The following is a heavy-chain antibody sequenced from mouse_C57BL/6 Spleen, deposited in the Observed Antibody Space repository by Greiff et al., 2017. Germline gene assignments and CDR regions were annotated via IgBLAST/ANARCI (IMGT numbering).Heavy chain of an antibody. CDR1: GYTFTSYW. J-gene: IGHJ2*01. Sequence: QVQLQQPGAELVKPGASVKLSCKASGYTFTSYWMQWVKQRPGQGLEWIGEIDPSDSYTNYNQKFKGKATLTVDTSSSTAYMQLSSLTSEDSAVYYCARGGSFYYFDYWGQGTTLPVSS. D-gene: IGHD1-1*02. CDR2: IDPSDSYT. V-gene: IGHV1-50*01. CDR3: ARGGSFYYFDY.